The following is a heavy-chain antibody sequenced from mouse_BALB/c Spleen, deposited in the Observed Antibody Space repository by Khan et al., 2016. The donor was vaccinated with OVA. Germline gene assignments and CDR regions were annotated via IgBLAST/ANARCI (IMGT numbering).Heavy chain of an antibody. CDR3: ARGNEAWFAY. J-gene: IGHJ3*01. D-gene: IGHD2-1*01. Sequence: EVMLVESGGGLVQPGGSRKLSCAASGFTFSSFGMHWVRQAPEKGLEWVASISSDSITLYYADTVKGRVTISRDNPRTTLFLQMTSLRSEDTAIYYCARGNEAWFAYWGQGTLVTVSA. CDR2: ISSDSITL. CDR1: GFTFSSFG. V-gene: IGHV5-17*02.